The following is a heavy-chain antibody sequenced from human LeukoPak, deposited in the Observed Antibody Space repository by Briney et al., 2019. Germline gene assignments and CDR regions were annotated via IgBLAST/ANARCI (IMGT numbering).Heavy chain of an antibody. CDR2: ISSSGDTI. Sequence: GSLRLSCAASGFTFSSYEMNWVRQAPGKGLEWVSYISSSGDTIYYADSVKGRFTISRDNAKNSLYLQMNSLRAEDTAVYYCARRATTERGHSYGLDYWGQGTLVTVSS. CDR1: GFTFSSYE. CDR3: ARRATTERGHSYGLDY. D-gene: IGHD5-18*01. V-gene: IGHV3-48*03. J-gene: IGHJ4*02.